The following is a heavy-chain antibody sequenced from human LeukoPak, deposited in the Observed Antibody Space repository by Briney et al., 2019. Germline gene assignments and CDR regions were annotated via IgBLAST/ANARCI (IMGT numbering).Heavy chain of an antibody. Sequence: SETLSLTCTVSGGSISTSYWSWIRQPPGKGLEWIGYIYYSGSTNYNPSLKSRVTISVDTSKDQFSVKLSSVTAADTAVYYCARGPQYCSDGSCYSYAFDIWGQGTMVTVSS. CDR2: IYYSGST. CDR1: GGSISTSY. D-gene: IGHD2-15*01. CDR3: ARGPQYCSDGSCYSYAFDI. J-gene: IGHJ3*02. V-gene: IGHV4-59*01.